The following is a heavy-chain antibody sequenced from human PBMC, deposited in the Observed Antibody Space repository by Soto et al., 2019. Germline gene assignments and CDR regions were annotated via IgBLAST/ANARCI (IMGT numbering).Heavy chain of an antibody. D-gene: IGHD6-13*01. CDR2: INPNNGDT. CDR3: ARLPGIASFGTRYGLDV. V-gene: IGHV1-2*02. Sequence: AAVKGSWKTSGYTFTAYYTYWVRQAPGQGLEWMGWINPNNGDTNYPQKFQGRLTLTRDTSISTAYMELTTLRSDDTAVYFCARLPGIASFGTRYGLDVWGQGTTVTVPS. CDR1: GYTFTAYY. J-gene: IGHJ6*02.